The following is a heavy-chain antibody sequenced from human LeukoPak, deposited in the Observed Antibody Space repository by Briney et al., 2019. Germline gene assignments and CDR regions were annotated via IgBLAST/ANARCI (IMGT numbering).Heavy chain of an antibody. CDR2: ISSSGGDT. J-gene: IGHJ4*02. Sequence: GGSLRLSCAASGFSFSSYAMSWVRQAPGKGLDWVSTISSSGGDTFYADSVKGRFTISRDNSKNTLYLQMNSLRAEDTAVYYCAKAPPYTKYFESWGQGTLVPVSS. V-gene: IGHV3-23*01. D-gene: IGHD2-8*01. CDR1: GFSFSSYA. CDR3: AKAPPYTKYFES.